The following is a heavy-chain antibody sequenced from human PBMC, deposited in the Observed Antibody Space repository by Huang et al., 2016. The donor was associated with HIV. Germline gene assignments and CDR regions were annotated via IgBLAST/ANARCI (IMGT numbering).Heavy chain of an antibody. D-gene: IGHD3-22*01. Sequence: EVQLVESGGGLVQPGGSLRLSCAAFGFTFSSYWMHWVGQAPGKGLVWGSRINSDGSSSGYADSVKGRFTISRDNAKNTLYLQMNSLRAEDTAVYYCVRDPRIQSWLNYFDYWGQGTLVSVSS. J-gene: IGHJ4*02. CDR2: INSDGSSS. CDR1: GFTFSSYW. CDR3: VRDPRIQSWLNYFDY. V-gene: IGHV3-74*01.